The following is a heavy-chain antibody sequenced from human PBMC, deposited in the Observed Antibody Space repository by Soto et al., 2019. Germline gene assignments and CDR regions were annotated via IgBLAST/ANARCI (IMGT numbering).Heavy chain of an antibody. J-gene: IGHJ4*02. CDR2: ITAYNGKT. V-gene: IGHV1-18*04. Sequence: QVQLVQSGGEVKKPGASVKVSCKASGYTLSNYGVSWVRQAPGQGLEWMGWITAYNGKTNYAHNFEGRVAMTIDTSTSTAYMELRSLRSDDTAVYYCARQHNDLWSDSPDFDYWGQGTLVTVSA. CDR1: GYTLSNYG. D-gene: IGHD3-3*01. CDR3: ARQHNDLWSDSPDFDY.